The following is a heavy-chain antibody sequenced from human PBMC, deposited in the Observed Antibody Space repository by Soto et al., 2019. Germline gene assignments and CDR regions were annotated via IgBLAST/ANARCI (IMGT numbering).Heavy chain of an antibody. CDR3: ARSAGWYAVHS. V-gene: IGHV4-4*02. J-gene: IGHJ4*02. CDR2: VFHTGTT. CDR1: GDSVSSPYY. D-gene: IGHD6-19*01. Sequence: QVQLQELGPGLVKPSGTLSLTCAVSGDSVSSPYYWCWVRQPPGKGLEWIGEVFHTGTTSYNPSLRSRVTISMDKSNNQFSLDLRSVTAAETAVYYCARSAGWYAVHSWGPGTLVIVSS.